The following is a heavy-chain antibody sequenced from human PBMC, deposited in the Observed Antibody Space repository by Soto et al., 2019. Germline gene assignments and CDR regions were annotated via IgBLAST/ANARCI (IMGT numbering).Heavy chain of an antibody. V-gene: IGHV5-51*01. D-gene: IGHD6-19*01. CDR2: IYLGDSET. Sequence: PGESLKIPCKASRYSFTNYWIGWVRQIPWKGLEWMGIIYLGDSETRYSPSFQGQVTISADKSISTAFLQWSSLKASDTAMYYCATTPPGSAWSFDYWGRGTLVTVSS. CDR3: ATTPPGSAWSFDY. CDR1: RYSFTNYW. J-gene: IGHJ4*02.